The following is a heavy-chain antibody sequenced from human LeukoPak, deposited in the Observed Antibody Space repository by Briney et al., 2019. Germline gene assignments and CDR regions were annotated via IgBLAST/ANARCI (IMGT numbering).Heavy chain of an antibody. CDR3: AREGSGGIWIDY. J-gene: IGHJ4*02. V-gene: IGHV3-30*02. CDR2: IRYDGSNK. CDR1: GLTFSSYG. Sequence: GGSLRLSCAASGLTFSSYGMHWVRQAPGKGLEWVAFIRYDGSNKYYADSVKGRFTISRDNSKNTLYLQMNSLRAEDTAVYYCAREGSGGIWIDYWGQGTLVTVSS. D-gene: IGHD2-15*01.